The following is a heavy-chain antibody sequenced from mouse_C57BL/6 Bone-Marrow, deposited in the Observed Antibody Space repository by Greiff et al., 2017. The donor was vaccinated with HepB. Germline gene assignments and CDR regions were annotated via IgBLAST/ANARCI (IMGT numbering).Heavy chain of an antibody. CDR2: INPNNGGT. V-gene: IGHV1-26*01. CDR3: ARRENYYGSSWGYAMDY. D-gene: IGHD1-1*01. CDR1: GYTFTDYY. J-gene: IGHJ4*01. Sequence: VQLQQSGPELVKPGASVKISCKASGYTFTDYYMNWVKQSHGKSLEWIGDINPNNGGTSYNQKFKGKATLTVDKSSSTAYMELRSLTSEDSAVYYCARRENYYGSSWGYAMDYWGQGTSVTVSS.